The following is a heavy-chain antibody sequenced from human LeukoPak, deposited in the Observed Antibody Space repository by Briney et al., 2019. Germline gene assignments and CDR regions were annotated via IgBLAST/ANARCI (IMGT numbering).Heavy chain of an antibody. D-gene: IGHD2/OR15-2a*01. CDR3: AKGGISNVARTYYFDY. V-gene: IGHV3-30*18. J-gene: IGHJ4*02. Sequence: GRSLRLSCAASGFTFSSYGMHWVRQAPGKGLEWVAVISYDGSNKYYADSVKGRFTISRDNSKNTLYLQMNSLRAEDTAVYYCAKGGISNVARTYYFDYWGQGTLVTVSS. CDR2: ISYDGSNK. CDR1: GFTFSSYG.